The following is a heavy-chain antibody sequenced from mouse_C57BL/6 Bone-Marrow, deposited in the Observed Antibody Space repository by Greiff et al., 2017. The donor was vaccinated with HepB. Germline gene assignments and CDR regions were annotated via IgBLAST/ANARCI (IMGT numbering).Heavy chain of an antibody. CDR2: INPGSGGT. V-gene: IGHV1-54*01. CDR3: AIIYYGRAMDY. J-gene: IGHJ4*01. Sequence: QVQLQQSGAELVRPGTSVKVSCKASGYAFTNYLIEWVKQRPGQGLEWIGVINPGSGGTNYNEKFKGKATLTADKSSSTAYMQLSSLTSEDSAVYFCAIIYYGRAMDYWGQGTSVTVSS. CDR1: GYAFTNYL. D-gene: IGHD2-1*01.